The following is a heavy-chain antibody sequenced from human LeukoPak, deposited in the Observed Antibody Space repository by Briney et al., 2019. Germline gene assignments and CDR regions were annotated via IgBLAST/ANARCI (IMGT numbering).Heavy chain of an antibody. D-gene: IGHD6-19*01. CDR1: GFTFSSYA. J-gene: IGHJ4*02. CDR2: ISGSGGST. V-gene: IGHV3-23*01. CDR3: AKDEGYSSGWYYFDY. Sequence: GGSLRLSCAASGFTFSSYAMSWVRQAPGKGLEWVSAISGSGGSTYYADSVKGRFTISRDSSKNTLYLQMNSLRAEDTAVYYCAKDEGYSSGWYYFDYWGQGTLVTVSS.